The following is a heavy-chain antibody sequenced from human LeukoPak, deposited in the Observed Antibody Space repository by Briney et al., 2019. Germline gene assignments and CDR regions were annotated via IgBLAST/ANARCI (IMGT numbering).Heavy chain of an antibody. V-gene: IGHV3-66*01. CDR2: FYSGGTT. J-gene: IGHJ4*02. Sequence: GGSLRLSCAASGFTFSSYAMSWVRQAPGKGLEWVSVFYSGGTTYYADSVKGRFTISRDNSKNTLYLQMNSLRAEDTAVYYCARDPGSGIAAAGHFDYWGQGTLVTVSS. CDR1: GFTFSSYA. D-gene: IGHD6-13*01. CDR3: ARDPGSGIAAAGHFDY.